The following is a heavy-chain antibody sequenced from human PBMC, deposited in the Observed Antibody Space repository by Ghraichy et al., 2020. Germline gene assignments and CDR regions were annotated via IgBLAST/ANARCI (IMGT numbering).Heavy chain of an antibody. D-gene: IGHD3-10*02. J-gene: IGHJ5*02. V-gene: IGHV3-15*01. CDR1: GFTFSNAW. Sequence: GESLNISCAASGFTFSNAWMSWVRQAPGKGLEWVGRIKSKTDGGTTDYAAPVKGRFTISRDDSKNTLYLQMNSLKTEDTAVYYCTIMFAYWFDPWGQGTLVTVSS. CDR3: TIMFAYWFDP. CDR2: IKSKTDGGTT.